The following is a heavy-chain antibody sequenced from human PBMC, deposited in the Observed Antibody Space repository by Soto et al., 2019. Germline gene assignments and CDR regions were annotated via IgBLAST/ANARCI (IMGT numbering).Heavy chain of an antibody. J-gene: IGHJ6*02. CDR1: GYTFTSYA. V-gene: IGHV1-3*01. D-gene: IGHD3-10*01. CDR2: INAGNGNT. Sequence: QVQLVQSGAEVKKPGASVKVSCKASGYTFTSYAMHWVRQAPGQRLEWMGWINAGNGNTKYSQKFQGRVTITRDTSASTAYMELSSLRSEDTAVYYCARSLYYYGSGSYRTPDYYSYGLDVWGQGTTVTVSS. CDR3: ARSLYYYGSGSYRTPDYYSYGLDV.